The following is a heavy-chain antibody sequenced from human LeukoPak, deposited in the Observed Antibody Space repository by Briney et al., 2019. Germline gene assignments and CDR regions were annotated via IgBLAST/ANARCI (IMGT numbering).Heavy chain of an antibody. CDR2: IYHSGST. CDR3: ARAPRSDYFDY. J-gene: IGHJ4*02. Sequence: SETLSLACTVSGYSISSGYYWGWIRQPPGKGLEWIGSIYHSGSTYYNPSHKSRVTISVDTSKNQFSLKLSSVTAADTAVYYCARAPRSDYFDYWGQGTLVTVSS. V-gene: IGHV4-38-2*02. CDR1: GYSISSGYY.